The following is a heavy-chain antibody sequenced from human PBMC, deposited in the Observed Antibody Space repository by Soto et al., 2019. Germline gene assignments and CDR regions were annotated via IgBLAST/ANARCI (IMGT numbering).Heavy chain of an antibody. CDR3: ARDHVRCSGGSCYSSQAPYGMDV. V-gene: IGHV1-69*06. J-gene: IGHJ6*02. Sequence: GASVKVSCKASGGTFSSYAISWVRQAPGQGLEWMGGIIPIFGTANYAQKFQGRVTITADKSTSTAYMELSSLRSEDTAVYYCARDHVRCSGGSCYSSQAPYGMDVWGQGTTVTV. CDR1: GGTFSSYA. D-gene: IGHD2-15*01. CDR2: IIPIFGTA.